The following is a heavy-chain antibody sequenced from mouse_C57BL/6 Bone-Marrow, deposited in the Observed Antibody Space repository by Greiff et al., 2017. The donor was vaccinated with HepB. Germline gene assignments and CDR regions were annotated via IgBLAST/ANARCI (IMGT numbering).Heavy chain of an antibody. V-gene: IGHV1-64*01. Sequence: QVQLQQPGAELVKPGASVKLSCKASGYTFTSYWMHWVKQRPGQGLEWIGMIHPNSGSTNYNEKFKSKATLTVDKSSSTAYMQLSSLTSEDSAVYDCARSRAYYDGSSYLYWGQGTTLTVSS. CDR1: GYTFTSYW. CDR3: ARSRAYYDGSSYLY. J-gene: IGHJ2*01. D-gene: IGHD1-1*01. CDR2: IHPNSGST.